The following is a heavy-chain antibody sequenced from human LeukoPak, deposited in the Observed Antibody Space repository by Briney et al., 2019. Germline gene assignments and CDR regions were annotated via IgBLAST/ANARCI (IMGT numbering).Heavy chain of an antibody. CDR2: FYSGGST. CDR1: GFTVSDNY. V-gene: IGHV3-66*01. J-gene: IGHJ4*02. CDR3: AKALYGDYGRFDY. Sequence: PGGSLRLSCAASGFTVSDNYMSWVRQAPGKGLEWVSVFYSGGSTRYADSVKGRFTISRDNSKNTLYLQMNSLRAEDTAVYYCAKALYGDYGRFDYWGQGTLVTVSS. D-gene: IGHD4-17*01.